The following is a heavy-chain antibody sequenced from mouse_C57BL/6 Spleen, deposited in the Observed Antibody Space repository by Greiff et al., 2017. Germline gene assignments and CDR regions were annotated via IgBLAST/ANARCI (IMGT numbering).Heavy chain of an antibody. J-gene: IGHJ2*01. D-gene: IGHD1-1*01. CDR3: ARTLSTTVGARGYFDY. CDR1: GYTFTSYW. Sequence: QVQLQQPGAELVRPGSSVKLSCKASGYTFTSYWMQWVKQRPIQGLEWIGNIDPSDSETHYNQKFKDKATLTVDKSSSTAYMQLSSLTSEDAAVYYCARTLSTTVGARGYFDYWGQGTTLTVSS. CDR2: IDPSDSET. V-gene: IGHV1-52*01.